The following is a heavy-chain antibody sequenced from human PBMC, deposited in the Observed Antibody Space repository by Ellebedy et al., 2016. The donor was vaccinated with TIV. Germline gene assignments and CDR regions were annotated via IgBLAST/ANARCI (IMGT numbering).Heavy chain of an antibody. CDR1: GFTFSSYA. V-gene: IGHV3-23*01. CDR2: ISGSGGST. J-gene: IGHJ4*02. CDR3: AREVGGGGAY. D-gene: IGHD2-21*01. Sequence: GESLKISXAASGFTFSSYAMSWVRQAPDKGLDWVSAISGSGGSTYYADSVKGRFTISRDNAKNSLYLQMNTLRPEDTAVYYCAREVGGGGAYWGQGTLVTVSS.